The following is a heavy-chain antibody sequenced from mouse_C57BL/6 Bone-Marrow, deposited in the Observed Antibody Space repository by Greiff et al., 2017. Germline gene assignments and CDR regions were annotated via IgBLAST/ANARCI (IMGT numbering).Heavy chain of an antibody. CDR2: IYPSDSET. CDR1: GYTFTSYW. J-gene: IGHJ4*01. D-gene: IGHD2-4*01. V-gene: IGHV1-61*01. Sequence: VQLQQPGAELVRPGSSVKLSCKASGYTFTSYWMDWVKQRPGQGLEWIGNIYPSDSETHYNQKFKDKATLTVDKSSSTAYMQLISLTSEDSAVYYCATTMITTRGYYYAMDYWGQGTSVTVAS. CDR3: ATTMITTRGYYYAMDY.